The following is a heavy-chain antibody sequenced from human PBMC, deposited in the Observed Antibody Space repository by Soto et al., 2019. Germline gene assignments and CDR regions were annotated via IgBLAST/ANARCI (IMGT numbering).Heavy chain of an antibody. J-gene: IGHJ6*03. CDR2: FDPEDGET. Sequence: QVQLVQSGAAVKKPGASVQVSCKVSGYTLTELSMPWVRQAPGKGLEWMGGFDPEDGETIYAQKFQGRVTMTEDTSTDTAYMELSSLRSEDTAVYYCATSAPIHDYYYYYYMDVWGKGTTVTVSS. D-gene: IGHD4-17*01. CDR3: ATSAPIHDYYYYYYMDV. V-gene: IGHV1-24*01. CDR1: GYTLTELS.